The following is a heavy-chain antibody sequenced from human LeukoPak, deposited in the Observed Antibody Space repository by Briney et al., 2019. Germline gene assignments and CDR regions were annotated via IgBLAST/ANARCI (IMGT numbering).Heavy chain of an antibody. Sequence: TLSLTCTVSGGSISSGGYYWNWIRQPAGKGLEWIGRIYTSGSTNYNPSLKSRVTMSVDTSKNQFSLKLTSVTAADTAVYYCARGGLKFDPWGQGTLVTVSS. CDR3: ARGGLKFDP. J-gene: IGHJ5*02. CDR1: GGSISSGGYY. CDR2: IYTSGST. V-gene: IGHV4-61*02.